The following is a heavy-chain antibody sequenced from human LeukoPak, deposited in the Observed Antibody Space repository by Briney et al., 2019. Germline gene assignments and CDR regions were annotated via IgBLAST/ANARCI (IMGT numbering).Heavy chain of an antibody. CDR2: ISSGGTPQ. V-gene: IGHV3-30*03. Sequence: GSLRLSCAASGFTFSDYAMHWVRQAPGKGPEWVAVISSGGTPQYYGDSVKGRFTVSRDSSKDTLYLQMNCLRAEDTAVYYCAMELSGWYDGWGQGTLVTVSS. J-gene: IGHJ5*02. CDR3: AMELSGWYDG. D-gene: IGHD1-7*01. CDR1: GFTFSDYA.